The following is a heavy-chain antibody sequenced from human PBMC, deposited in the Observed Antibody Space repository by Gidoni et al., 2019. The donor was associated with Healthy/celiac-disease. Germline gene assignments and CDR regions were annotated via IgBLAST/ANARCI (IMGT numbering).Heavy chain of an antibody. CDR2: INPSGGST. V-gene: IGHV1-46*01. D-gene: IGHD2-15*01. J-gene: IGHJ6*02. CDR3: ARDAVVVAAYYYYYGMDV. Sequence: QVQLVQSGAEVKKPGASVKVSCKASGYTFTSYYMHWVRQAPGQGLEWMGIINPSGGSTSYAQKFQGRVTMTRDTSTSTVYMELSSLRSEDTAVYYCARDAVVVAAYYYYYGMDVWGQGTTVTVSS. CDR1: GYTFTSYY.